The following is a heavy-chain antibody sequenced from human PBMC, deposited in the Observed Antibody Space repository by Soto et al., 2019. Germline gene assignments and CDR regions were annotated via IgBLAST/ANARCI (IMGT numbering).Heavy chain of an antibody. CDR1: GFTLSSYG. CDR2: ISYDGSNK. V-gene: IGHV3-30*03. D-gene: IGHD7-27*01. Sequence: GSLRLSCAASGFTLSSYGMHWVRQAPGKGLEWVAVISYDGSNKYYADSVKGRITISRDNSKNTLYLQMNSLRAEDTAVYYCARDPLLTGGWFDPWGQGTLVTVSS. CDR3: ARDPLLTGGWFDP. J-gene: IGHJ5*02.